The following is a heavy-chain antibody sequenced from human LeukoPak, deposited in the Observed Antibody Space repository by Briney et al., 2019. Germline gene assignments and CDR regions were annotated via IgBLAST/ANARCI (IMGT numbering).Heavy chain of an antibody. CDR2: ISGSGGST. CDR1: GFTFSSYA. J-gene: IGHJ4*02. CDR3: AKDNYPIAVAGTHFDY. V-gene: IGHV3-23*01. D-gene: IGHD6-19*01. Sequence: SGGSLRLSCAASGFTFSSYAMSWVRQAPGKGLGWVSAISGSGGSTYYADSVKGRFTISRDNSKNTLYLQMNSLRAEDTAVYYCAKDNYPIAVAGTHFDYWGQGTLVTVSS.